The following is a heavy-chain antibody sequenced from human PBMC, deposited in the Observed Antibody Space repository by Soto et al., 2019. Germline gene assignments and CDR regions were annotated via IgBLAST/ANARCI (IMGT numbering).Heavy chain of an antibody. Sequence: XSVKGSCKATGYTFTYYDINWVRQATGQGLEWMGWMNPSSGYTGYAQKFQGRVTMTWDTSISTAYMELSSLTSADTAVYYCARFVRHQLPTIDYWGQGTLVTVSS. V-gene: IGHV1-8*01. CDR2: MNPSSGYT. D-gene: IGHD1-26*01. CDR3: ARFVRHQLPTIDY. CDR1: GYTFTYYD. J-gene: IGHJ4*02.